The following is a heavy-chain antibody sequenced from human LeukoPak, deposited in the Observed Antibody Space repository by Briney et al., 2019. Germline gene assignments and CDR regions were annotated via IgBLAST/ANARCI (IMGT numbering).Heavy chain of an antibody. V-gene: IGHV4-39*06. J-gene: IGHJ4*02. Sequence: SETLSLTCSVSGGSIRSSDYYWSWIRQPPGKGLEWIGTIYYDASRYINPSFKSRLTLSVDTSKNHFALKLSSLTAADTAVYYCARVSGWLRLRDYFDSWGQGTLVTVSS. D-gene: IGHD5-12*01. CDR3: ARVSGWLRLRDYFDS. CDR2: IYYDASR. CDR1: GGSIRSSDYY.